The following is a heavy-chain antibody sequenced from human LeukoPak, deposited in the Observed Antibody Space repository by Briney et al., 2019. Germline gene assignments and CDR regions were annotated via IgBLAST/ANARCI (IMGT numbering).Heavy chain of an antibody. CDR3: ATDRGWRTSGYYLYYFEY. CDR1: GFIFTGYF. Sequence: GGSLRLSCAASGFIFTGYFMSWVRQAPGKGLEWVASIRHDGSEKYYVDSVRGRFTISRDNTKNLLYLQMSSLRAEDTAVYYCATDRGWRTSGYYLYYFEYWGQGTLVTFSS. CDR2: IRHDGSEK. D-gene: IGHD3-3*01. J-gene: IGHJ4*02. V-gene: IGHV3-7*01.